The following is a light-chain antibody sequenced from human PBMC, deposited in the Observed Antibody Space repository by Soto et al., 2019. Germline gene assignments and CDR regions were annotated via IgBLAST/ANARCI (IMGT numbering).Light chain of an antibody. V-gene: IGKV3-15*01. CDR3: QQYNNWPRT. CDR2: GAS. Sequence: EIVMTQSPATLSVSSGERATLSCRASQSVSINLAWYQQKPGQAPRLLIYGASSRATGIPARFSGSGSGTEFTLTISSLQSEDSAVYFCQQYNNWPRTFGQGAKVAIK. CDR1: QSVSIN. J-gene: IGKJ1*01.